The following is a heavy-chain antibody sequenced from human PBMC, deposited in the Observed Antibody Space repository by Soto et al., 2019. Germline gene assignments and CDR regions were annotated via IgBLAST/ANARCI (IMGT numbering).Heavy chain of an antibody. CDR1: GGSFSGYY. Sequence: SETLSLTCAVYGGSFSGYYWSWIRQPPGKGLEWIGEINHSGSTNYNPSLKSRVTISVDTSKNQFSLKLSSVTAANTAVYYCARGGAISYYYYMDVWGKGTTVTVSS. CDR2: INHSGST. J-gene: IGHJ6*03. D-gene: IGHD2-2*01. CDR3: ARGGAISYYYYMDV. V-gene: IGHV4-34*01.